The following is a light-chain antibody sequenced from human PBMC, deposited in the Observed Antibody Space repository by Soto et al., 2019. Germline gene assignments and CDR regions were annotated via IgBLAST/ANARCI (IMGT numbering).Light chain of an antibody. CDR2: RSD. J-gene: IGLJ1*01. V-gene: IGLV1-47*01. CDR3: ASWDDSLSGFV. Sequence: QSVLTQPPSASGTPGQRVTISCSGTTSNIGHNYVCWYQQLPGSTPKLLILRSDQRPSGVPDRFSGSKSGTSASLTIGGLRSVDEADYYCASWDDSLSGFVFGTGTKLTVL. CDR1: TSNIGHNY.